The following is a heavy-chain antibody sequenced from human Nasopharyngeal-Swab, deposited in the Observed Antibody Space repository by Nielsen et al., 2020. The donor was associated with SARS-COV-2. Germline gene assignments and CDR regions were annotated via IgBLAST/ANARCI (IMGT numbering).Heavy chain of an antibody. CDR2: IHSDGST. D-gene: IGHD4-11*01. V-gene: IGHV4-59*13. J-gene: IGHJ5*02. Sequence: SETLSLTCSVSGGSISSDYWSWIRQSPAKGLEWIGYIHSDGSTNYNPSLKSRVTISLDTSKNQFSLKLSSVTAADTAVYYCARSPSLLSTVTTGWFDPWGQGTLVTVSS. CDR1: GGSISSDY. CDR3: ARSPSLLSTVTTGWFDP.